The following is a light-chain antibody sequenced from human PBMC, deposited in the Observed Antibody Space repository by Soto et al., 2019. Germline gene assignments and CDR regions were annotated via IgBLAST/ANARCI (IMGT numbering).Light chain of an antibody. CDR3: QQYGSSPWT. CDR2: GAS. CDR1: QTIYSN. Sequence: EIVMTQSPATLSVFSGERATLSCRASQTIYSNVAWYQQRPGQAPRLLIYGASSRATGIPDRFSGSGSGTDFTLTISRLEPEDFAVYYCQQYGSSPWTFGQGTKVDIK. J-gene: IGKJ1*01. V-gene: IGKV3-20*01.